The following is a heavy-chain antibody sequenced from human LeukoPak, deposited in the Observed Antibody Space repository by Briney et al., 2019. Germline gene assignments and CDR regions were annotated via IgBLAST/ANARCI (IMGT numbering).Heavy chain of an antibody. Sequence: ASVKVSCKASGYTFTGYYLHWVRQAPGQGLEWMGWIHPNSGGTNYAQKLQGRVTMTRDTSISTAYMELSSLRSDDTAVYYCARLAAVPGWGQGTPVTVSS. CDR2: IHPNSGGT. CDR3: ARLAAVPG. V-gene: IGHV1-2*02. D-gene: IGHD6-19*01. CDR1: GYTFTGYY. J-gene: IGHJ1*01.